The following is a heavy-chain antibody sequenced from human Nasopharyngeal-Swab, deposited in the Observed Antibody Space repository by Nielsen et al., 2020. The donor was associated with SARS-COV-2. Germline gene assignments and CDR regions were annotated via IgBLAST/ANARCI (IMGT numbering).Heavy chain of an antibody. D-gene: IGHD6-13*01. J-gene: IGHJ6*02. CDR2: INWNGGST. Sequence: WIRQPPGKGLEWVSGINWNGGSTGYADSVKGRFTISRDNAKNSLYLQMNSLRAEDTALCHCARDAEQPGDYYYGMDVWGQGTTVTVSS. V-gene: IGHV3-20*01. CDR3: ARDAEQPGDYYYGMDV.